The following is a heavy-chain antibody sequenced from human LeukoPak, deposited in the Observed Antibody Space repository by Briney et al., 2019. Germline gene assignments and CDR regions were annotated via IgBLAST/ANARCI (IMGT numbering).Heavy chain of an antibody. D-gene: IGHD3-22*01. J-gene: IGHJ4*02. CDR3: AREMYYYDSSGYYSFDY. CDR1: GGTFSSYA. CDR2: IIPIFGIA. Sequence: SVKVSCKASGGTFSSYAISWVRQAPGQGLEWMGRIIPIFGIANYAQKFQGRVTITADKSTSTAYMELSSLRSEDTAVYYCAREMYYYDSSGYYSFDYWGQGTLVAVSS. V-gene: IGHV1-69*04.